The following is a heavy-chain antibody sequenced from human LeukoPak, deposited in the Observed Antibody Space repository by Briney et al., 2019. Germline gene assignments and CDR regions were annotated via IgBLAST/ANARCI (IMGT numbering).Heavy chain of an antibody. CDR1: GFTSSSYA. V-gene: IGHV3-23*01. Sequence: PGGSLRLSCAASGFTSSSYAMSWVRQAPGKGLEWVSAISGSGGSTYYADSVKGRFTISRDNSKNTLYLQMNSLRAEDTAVYYCAKDRLRITGTTLEYWGQGTLVTVSS. CDR2: ISGSGGST. CDR3: AKDRLRITGTTLEY. J-gene: IGHJ4*02. D-gene: IGHD1-20*01.